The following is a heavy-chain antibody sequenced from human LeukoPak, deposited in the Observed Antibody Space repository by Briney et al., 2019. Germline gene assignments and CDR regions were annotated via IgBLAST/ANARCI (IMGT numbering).Heavy chain of an antibody. CDR1: GFTFSSHW. CDR3: AKDGDIAARLIDY. CDR2: IKGSGSNT. V-gene: IGHV3-23*01. Sequence: PGGSLRLSCAASGFTFSSHWMHWVRQVPGKGLEWVSAIKGSGSNTYYADSVKGRFTISRDNSKNTLYLQMNSLRAEDTAVYYCAKDGDIAARLIDYWGQGTLVTVSP. J-gene: IGHJ4*02. D-gene: IGHD6-6*01.